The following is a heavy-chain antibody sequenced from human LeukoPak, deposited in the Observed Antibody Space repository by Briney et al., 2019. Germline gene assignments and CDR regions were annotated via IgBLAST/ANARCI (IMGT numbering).Heavy chain of an antibody. CDR2: IYYSGST. Sequence: PSETLSLTCTVSGGSISSYYWSWIRQPPGKGLEWIGYIYYSGSTNYNPSLKNRVTISVDTSKNQFSLKLSSVTAADTAVYYCARHGPSSGWYYAFDIWGQGTMVTVSS. V-gene: IGHV4-59*08. CDR1: GGSISSYY. J-gene: IGHJ3*02. CDR3: ARHGPSSGWYYAFDI. D-gene: IGHD6-19*01.